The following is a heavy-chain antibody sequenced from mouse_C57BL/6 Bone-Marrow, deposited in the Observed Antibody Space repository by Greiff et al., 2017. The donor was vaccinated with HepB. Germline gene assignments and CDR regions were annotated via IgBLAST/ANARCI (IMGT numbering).Heavy chain of an antibody. Sequence: VQLQQSGAELVRPGASVTLSCKASGYTFTDYEMHWVKQTPVHGLEWIGAIDPETGGTAYNQKFKGKAILTADKSSSTAYMELRSLTSEDSAVYYCTRRGYDYDWFAYWGQGTLVTVSA. CDR3: TRRGYDYDWFAY. D-gene: IGHD2-4*01. CDR1: GYTFTDYE. V-gene: IGHV1-15*01. CDR2: IDPETGGT. J-gene: IGHJ3*01.